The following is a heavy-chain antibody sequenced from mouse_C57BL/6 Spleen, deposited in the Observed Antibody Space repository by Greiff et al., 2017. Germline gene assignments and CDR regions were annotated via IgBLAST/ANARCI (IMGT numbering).Heavy chain of an antibody. D-gene: IGHD2-2*01. CDR2: IDPSDSYT. CDR3: ARRGIYGYDYFDY. Sequence: QVQLQQSGAELVMPGASVKLSCKASGYTFTSYWMHWVKQRPGQGLEWIGEIDPSDSYTNYNQKFKGKSTLTVDKSSSTAYMQLSSLTSEDSAVYYCARRGIYGYDYFDYWGQGTTLTVSS. CDR1: GYTFTSYW. V-gene: IGHV1-69*01. J-gene: IGHJ2*01.